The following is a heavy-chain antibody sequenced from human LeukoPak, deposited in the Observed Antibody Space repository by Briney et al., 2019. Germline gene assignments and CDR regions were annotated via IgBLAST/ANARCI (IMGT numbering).Heavy chain of an antibody. CDR1: GFTVSRSY. V-gene: IGHV3-53*01. CDR3: ATARRHDYGDYGGAFDN. D-gene: IGHD4-17*01. J-gene: IGHJ4*02. CDR2: IYSGGST. Sequence: PGGSLTLSCVASGFTVSRSYMSWVRQAPGKGLEYVSFIYSGGSTFYADSVKGRFTISRDNSKNTLHLQMNSLRADDTAIYYCATARRHDYGDYGGAFDNWGQGILVTVSS.